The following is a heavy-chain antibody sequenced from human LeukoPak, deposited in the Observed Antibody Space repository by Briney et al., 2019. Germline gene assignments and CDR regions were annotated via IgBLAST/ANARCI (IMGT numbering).Heavy chain of an antibody. CDR3: AGGYMKSGFDY. CDR1: GDSVSSDITA. Sequence: SKTLSLTCAISGDSVSSDITAWNWIRQSPSRGLEWLGRTYYNSRWSNDYAVSVESRITINPDTTSNQFSLQLKSVTPEDSAVYYGAGGYMKSGFDYSGQRTLVTASS. D-gene: IGHD1-1*01. V-gene: IGHV6-1*01. CDR2: TYYNSRWSN. J-gene: IGHJ4*02.